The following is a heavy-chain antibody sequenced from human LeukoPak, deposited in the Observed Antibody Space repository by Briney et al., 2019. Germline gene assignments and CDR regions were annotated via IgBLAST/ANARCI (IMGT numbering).Heavy chain of an antibody. V-gene: IGHV5-51*01. Sequence: GXXXXISCQGSGSSFTSYWIGWVRQLPGKGLEWMGIIYPGDSDTRYSPSFQGQVTISADKSISTAYLQWSSLKASDTAMYYCASPTTVTTIAFDIWGQGTMVTVSS. J-gene: IGHJ3*02. CDR2: IYPGDSDT. CDR1: GSSFTSYW. CDR3: ASPTTVTTIAFDI. D-gene: IGHD4-17*01.